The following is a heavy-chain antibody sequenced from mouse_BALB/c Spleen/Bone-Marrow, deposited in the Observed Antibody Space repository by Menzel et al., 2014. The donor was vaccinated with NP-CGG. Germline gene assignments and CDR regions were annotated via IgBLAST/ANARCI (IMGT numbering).Heavy chain of an antibody. D-gene: IGHD2-14*01. CDR1: GFSLTSYG. V-gene: IGHV2-9*02. Sequence: VKLMDSGPGLVAPSQSLSITCTVSGFSLTSYGVHWVRQPPGKGQEWLGVIWAGGSTNYNSALMSRLSISKDNSKSQVFLKMNSLQTDDTAMYYCARVIRYESYFDYWGQGTTLTVSS. CDR3: ARVIRYESYFDY. CDR2: IWAGGST. J-gene: IGHJ2*01.